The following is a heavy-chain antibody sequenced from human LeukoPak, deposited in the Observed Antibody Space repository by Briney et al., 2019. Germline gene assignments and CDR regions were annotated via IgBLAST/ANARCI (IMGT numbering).Heavy chain of an antibody. CDR1: GGTFSSHT. Sequence: SVKVSCKASGGTFSSHTIAWVRQLPGQGLEWMGGIVPIFGTATYAQKFQGRVTITADESASTVYMEVSSLRSEDSAAYYCARERGRNADYFDYWGQGTLVTVSS. J-gene: IGHJ4*02. CDR3: ARERGRNADYFDY. V-gene: IGHV1-69*13. D-gene: IGHD1-1*01. CDR2: IVPIFGTA.